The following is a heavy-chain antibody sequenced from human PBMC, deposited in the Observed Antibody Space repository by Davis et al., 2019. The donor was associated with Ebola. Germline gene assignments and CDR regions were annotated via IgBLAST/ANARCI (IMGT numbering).Heavy chain of an antibody. CDR3: AKFGGGAARREF. V-gene: IGHV3-23*01. CDR1: GFTFSNYA. D-gene: IGHD6-6*01. Sequence: GESLKISCAAPGFTFSNYAMSWVRQAPGKGLEWVAAIIAIGNNAYYADSVKGRFTISRDNSKDTLFLQMNSLRAEDTAVYFCAKFGGGAARREFWGQGTLVTVSS. CDR2: IIAIGNNA. J-gene: IGHJ4*02.